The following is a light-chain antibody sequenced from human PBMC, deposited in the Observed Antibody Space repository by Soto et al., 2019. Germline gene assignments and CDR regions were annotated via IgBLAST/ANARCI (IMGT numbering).Light chain of an antibody. V-gene: IGKV3-20*01. CDR3: QYYGSSST. J-gene: IGKJ1*01. CDR2: GAS. Sequence: EIVLTQSPATLSLSPGERDTLCCRASQSVDSNYLAWYKQKPGQAPRLLIYGASSRATGIPDRFSGSGSGTDFTLTINRLEPTDFAVYYCQYYGSSSTFGQGTKVDIK. CDR1: QSVDSNY.